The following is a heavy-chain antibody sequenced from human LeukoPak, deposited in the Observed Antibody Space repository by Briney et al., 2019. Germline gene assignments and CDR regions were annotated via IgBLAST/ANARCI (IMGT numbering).Heavy chain of an antibody. CDR3: AREGLDCSSTSCPGEFDY. Sequence: ASVKVSCKASGYTFTSYGISWVRQAPGQGLEWMGWISAYNGNTNYAQKLQGRVTMTTGTSTSTAYMELRSLRSDDTAVYYCAREGLDCSSTSCPGEFDYWGQGTLVTVSS. J-gene: IGHJ4*02. CDR1: GYTFTSYG. D-gene: IGHD2-2*01. V-gene: IGHV1-18*04. CDR2: ISAYNGNT.